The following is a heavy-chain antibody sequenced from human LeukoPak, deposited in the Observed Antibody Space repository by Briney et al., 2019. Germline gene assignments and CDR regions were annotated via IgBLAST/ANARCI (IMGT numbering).Heavy chain of an antibody. D-gene: IGHD5-18*01. J-gene: IGHJ5*02. CDR1: GGSISSYY. Sequence: SEILSLTCTVSGGSISSYYWSWIRQPPGKGLEWVGYIYYSGSTNYNPSLKSRVTISVDTSKNQFSLKLSSVTAADTAVYYCARFNSGFDPWGQGTLVTVSS. CDR3: ARFNSGFDP. V-gene: IGHV4-59*01. CDR2: IYYSGST.